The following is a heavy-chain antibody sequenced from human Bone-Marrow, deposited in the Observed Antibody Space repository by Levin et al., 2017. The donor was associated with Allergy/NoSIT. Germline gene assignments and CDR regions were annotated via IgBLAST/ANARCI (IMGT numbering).Heavy chain of an antibody. CDR3: AKIGKDSSSSYFDY. J-gene: IGHJ4*02. CDR1: GFTFSSYA. Sequence: GESLKISCAASGFTFSSYAMSWVRQAPGKGLEWVSAISGSGGSTYYADSVKGRFTISRDNSKNTLYLQMNSLRAEDTAVYYCAKIGKDSSSSYFDYWGQGTLVTVSS. V-gene: IGHV3-23*01. D-gene: IGHD6-6*01. CDR2: ISGSGGST.